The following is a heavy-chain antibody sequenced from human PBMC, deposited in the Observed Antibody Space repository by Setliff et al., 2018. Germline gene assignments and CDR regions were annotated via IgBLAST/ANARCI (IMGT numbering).Heavy chain of an antibody. CDR1: GFIFSMYK. J-gene: IGHJ4*02. V-gene: IGHV3-7*03. CDR3: ARTCSGSGCYAGLES. Sequence: GGSLRLSCAASGFIFSMYKVSWVRQAPGKGLEWVANIKQDGSEKSYVDSVKGRFTISRDNAKNSLYLERTSLRADDTALYYCARTCSGSGCYAGLESWGQGTPVTVSS. CDR2: IKQDGSEK. D-gene: IGHD2-15*01.